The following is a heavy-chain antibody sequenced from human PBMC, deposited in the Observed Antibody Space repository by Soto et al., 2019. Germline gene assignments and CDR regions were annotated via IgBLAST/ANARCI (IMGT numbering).Heavy chain of an antibody. V-gene: IGHV3-21*01. CDR1: GFTFSSYS. D-gene: IGHD2-2*01. CDR3: AVEGVPAAQQYYYYGMDV. CDR2: ISSSSSYI. Sequence: KPGGSLRLSCAASGFTFSSYSMNWVRQAPGKGLEWVSSISSSSSYIYYADSVKGRFTISRDNAKNSLYLQMNSLRAEDTAVYYCAVEGVPAAQQYYYYGMDVWGQGTTVTVSS. J-gene: IGHJ6*02.